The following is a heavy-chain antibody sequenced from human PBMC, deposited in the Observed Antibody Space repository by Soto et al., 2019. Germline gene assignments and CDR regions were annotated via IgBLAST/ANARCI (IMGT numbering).Heavy chain of an antibody. Sequence: PGGSLRLSCAASGFTFSGSAMHWVRQASGKGLEWVGRIRSKANSYATAYAASVKGRFTISRDDSKNTAYLQMNSLKTEDTAVYYCTRQRFGGVIDNDYWGQGTLVTVSS. D-gene: IGHD3-16*02. CDR2: IRSKANSYAT. J-gene: IGHJ4*02. CDR3: TRQRFGGVIDNDY. CDR1: GFTFSGSA. V-gene: IGHV3-73*01.